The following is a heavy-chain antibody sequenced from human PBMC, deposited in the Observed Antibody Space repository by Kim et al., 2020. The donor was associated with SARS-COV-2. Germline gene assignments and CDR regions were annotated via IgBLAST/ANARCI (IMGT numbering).Heavy chain of an antibody. Sequence: SETLSLTCTVSGGSISSGGYYWSWIRQHPGKGLEWIGYIYYSGSTYYNPSLKSRVTISVDTSKNQFSLKLSSVTAADTAVYYCAREHSNPPPRLARYYYYGMDVWGQGTTVTVSS. D-gene: IGHD4-4*01. J-gene: IGHJ6*02. CDR3: AREHSNPPPRLARYYYYGMDV. V-gene: IGHV4-31*03. CDR1: GGSISSGGYY. CDR2: IYYSGST.